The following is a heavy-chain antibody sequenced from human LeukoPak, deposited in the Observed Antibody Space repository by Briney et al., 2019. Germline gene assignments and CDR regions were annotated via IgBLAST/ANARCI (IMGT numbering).Heavy chain of an antibody. CDR1: GGTFSSYA. CDR2: IIPIFGTA. J-gene: IGHJ6*03. CDR3: ALWGTDYHYYYYMDV. Sequence: ASVKVSCKASGGTFSSYAISWVRQAPGQGLEWMGGIIPIFGTANYAQKFQGRVTITADESTSTAYMELSSLRSEDTAVYYCALWGTDYHYYYYMDVWGKGTTVTVSS. V-gene: IGHV1-69*13. D-gene: IGHD3-16*01.